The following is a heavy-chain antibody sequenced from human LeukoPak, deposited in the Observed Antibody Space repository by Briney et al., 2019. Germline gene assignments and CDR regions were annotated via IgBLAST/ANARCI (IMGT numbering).Heavy chain of an antibody. D-gene: IGHD3-3*01. V-gene: IGHV3-23*01. CDR1: GFTFSSHA. CDR3: ARDPGVVAFHYLDY. J-gene: IGHJ4*02. Sequence: PGGSLRLSCAASGFTFSSHAMAWVRQAPGKGLEWVSSIGGRSTSTYADSVKGRFTISRDNSKNTVYLQMNNLRADDTGVYYCARDPGVVAFHYLDYWGQGTLVTVSA. CDR2: IGGRSTST.